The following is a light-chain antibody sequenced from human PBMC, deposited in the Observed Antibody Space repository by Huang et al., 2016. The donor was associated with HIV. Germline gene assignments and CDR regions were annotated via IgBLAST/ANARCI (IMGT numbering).Light chain of an antibody. CDR2: AAS. Sequence: IQLTQSPSSRSASVGDRVTITCRASQGVSSYFAWYQQIPGKAPKLLIYAASTLQSGVPSRFSGSGSGTDFTLTITSLQPEDFATYYCQQISSYPYTFGQGTKLEIK. V-gene: IGKV1-9*01. CDR3: QQISSYPYT. J-gene: IGKJ2*01. CDR1: QGVSSY.